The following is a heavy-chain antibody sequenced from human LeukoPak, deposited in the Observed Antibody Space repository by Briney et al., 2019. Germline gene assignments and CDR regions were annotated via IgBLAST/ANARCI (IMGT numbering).Heavy chain of an antibody. V-gene: IGHV1-8*01. CDR1: GYSFTSYD. CDR3: ARTDYGSGSQNINWFDP. J-gene: IGHJ5*02. D-gene: IGHD3-10*01. Sequence: ASVKFSCKASGYSFTSYDINWVRQATGQGLEWMGWMNPNNGNTGYAQKFQGRVTMTRNTSISTAYMELSSLRSEDTAVYYCARTDYGSGSQNINWFDPWGQGTLVTVSS. CDR2: MNPNNGNT.